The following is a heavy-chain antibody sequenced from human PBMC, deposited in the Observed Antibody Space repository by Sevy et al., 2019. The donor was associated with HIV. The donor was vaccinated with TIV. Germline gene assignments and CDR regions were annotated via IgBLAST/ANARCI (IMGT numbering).Heavy chain of an antibody. D-gene: IGHD7-27*01. CDR3: AREENRELGTIPLDS. Sequence: GGSLRLSCAASGFTFSNYGMHWVRQAPGKGLEWVAVIWNDGSNKYYADSVKGRFTISRDNSKNTLYLQMNSLRVEDTAVYFCAREENRELGTIPLDSWGRGIQVTVSS. J-gene: IGHJ4*02. CDR2: IWNDGSNK. V-gene: IGHV3-33*01. CDR1: GFTFSNYG.